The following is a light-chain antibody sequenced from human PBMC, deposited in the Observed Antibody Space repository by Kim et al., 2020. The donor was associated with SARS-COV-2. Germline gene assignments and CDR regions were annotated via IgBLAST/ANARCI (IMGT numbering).Light chain of an antibody. CDR2: RNN. CDR3: AAWDDSLSGPV. CDR1: RSNIGSDY. J-gene: IGLJ3*02. V-gene: IGLV1-47*01. Sequence: GQRVTISCSGGRSNIGSDYVFWYLHLPGTAPKLLIYRNNQRPSGVPDRFSGSKSGTSASLAISGLRSEDEADYYCAAWDDSLSGPVFGGGTKVTVL.